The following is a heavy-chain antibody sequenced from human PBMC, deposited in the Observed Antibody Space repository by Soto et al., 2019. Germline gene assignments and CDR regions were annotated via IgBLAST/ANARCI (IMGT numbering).Heavy chain of an antibody. Sequence: GGSLSLSCVGSGFIFSNNGVHCVRQTPGKWLEWVAFMSYDGSDTFYADSVKGRFTISRDNSKNTLFLHMSNLRAEDTAMYYCTIVRVADSALDHWGQGXLVTIYS. CDR3: TIVRVADSALDH. V-gene: IGHV3-30*02. CDR1: GFIFSNNG. J-gene: IGHJ4*02. D-gene: IGHD3-10*02. CDR2: MSYDGSDT.